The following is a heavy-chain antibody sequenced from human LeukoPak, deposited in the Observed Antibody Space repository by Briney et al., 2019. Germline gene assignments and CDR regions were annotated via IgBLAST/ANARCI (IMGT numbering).Heavy chain of an antibody. CDR2: IIPIFGTA. CDR3: ARSQGYCSGGSCRTYNWFDP. J-gene: IGHJ5*02. Sequence: SVKVFCKASGGTFSSYAISWVRQAPGQGLEWMGGIIPIFGTANYAQKFQGRVTITTDESTSTAYMELSSLRSEDTAVYYCARSQGYCSGGSCRTYNWFDPWGQGTLVTVSS. V-gene: IGHV1-69*05. D-gene: IGHD2-15*01. CDR1: GGTFSSYA.